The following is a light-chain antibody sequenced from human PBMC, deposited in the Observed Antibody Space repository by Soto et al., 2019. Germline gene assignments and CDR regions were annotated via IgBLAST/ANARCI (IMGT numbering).Light chain of an antibody. CDR2: GAS. Sequence: EIVLTQSPATLSLSPGERATLSCRASQSVSTTLAWYQQKPGQAPRLLIYGASTRATGIPVRFSGSGSGTEFTLTISSLQSEDFAVYYCQQYNNWPRMFGQGTKVDI. CDR1: QSVSTT. CDR3: QQYNNWPRM. J-gene: IGKJ1*01. V-gene: IGKV3-15*01.